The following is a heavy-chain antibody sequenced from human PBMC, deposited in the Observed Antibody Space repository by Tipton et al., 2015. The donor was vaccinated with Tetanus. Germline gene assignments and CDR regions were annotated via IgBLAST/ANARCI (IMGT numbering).Heavy chain of an antibody. V-gene: IGHV4-34*01. D-gene: IGHD4/OR15-4a*01. CDR1: GGSFSGYY. J-gene: IGHJ5*01. Sequence: TLSLTCVVYGGSFSGYYWTWIRQPPGKGLEWIGEINHSGTTNYNPSLKSRVTILVDTSKNQFSLKLSSVTAADTAVYYCARDGWGLTNWFDSWGQGTLVTVSS. CDR3: ARDGWGLTNWFDS. CDR2: INHSGTT.